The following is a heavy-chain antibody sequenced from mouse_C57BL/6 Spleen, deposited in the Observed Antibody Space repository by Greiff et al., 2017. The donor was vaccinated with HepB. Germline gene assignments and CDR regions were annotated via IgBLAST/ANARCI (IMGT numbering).Heavy chain of an antibody. J-gene: IGHJ2*01. CDR3: ARAYYGSSWFDY. CDR1: GYTFTSDW. V-gene: IGHV1-55*01. CDR2: IYPGSGST. Sequence: QVQLQQPGAELVKPGASVKMSCKASGYTFTSDWITWVKQRPGQGLEWIGNIYPGSGSTNYNEKFKSKATLTVDTSSSTAYMQLSSLTSEDSAVYYCARAYYGSSWFDYWGQGTTLTVSS. D-gene: IGHD1-1*01.